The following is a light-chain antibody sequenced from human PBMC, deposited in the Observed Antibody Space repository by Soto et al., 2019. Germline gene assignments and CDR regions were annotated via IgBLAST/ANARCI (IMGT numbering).Light chain of an antibody. CDR1: SSDVGGYNY. J-gene: IGLJ1*01. CDR3: SPYAGSNNFYV. Sequence: QSVLTQPPSASGSPGQSVTISCTGTSSDVGGYNYVSWYQQHPGKAPKLMIYEVTKRPSGVPDRFSGSKSGNTASLTVTGLDDEDEADYCCSPYAGSNNFYVFGTGTKVTVL. V-gene: IGLV2-8*01. CDR2: EVT.